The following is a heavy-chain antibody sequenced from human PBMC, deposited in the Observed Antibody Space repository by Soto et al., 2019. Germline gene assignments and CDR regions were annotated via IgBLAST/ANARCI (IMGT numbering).Heavy chain of an antibody. D-gene: IGHD2-2*01. CDR3: ARKGCSSTSCYYYYYYMDV. Sequence: ASVKVSCKASGYTFTSYYMHWVRQAPGQGLEWMGIINPSGGSTSYAQKFQGRVTMTRDTSTSTVYMELSSLRSEDTAVYYCARKGCSSTSCYYYYYYMDVWGNATRFTVSS. CDR2: INPSGGST. CDR1: GYTFTSYY. V-gene: IGHV1-46*03. J-gene: IGHJ6*03.